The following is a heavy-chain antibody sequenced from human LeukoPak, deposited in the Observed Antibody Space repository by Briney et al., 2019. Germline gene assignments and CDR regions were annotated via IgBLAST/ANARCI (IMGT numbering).Heavy chain of an antibody. D-gene: IGHD3-3*01. J-gene: IGHJ4*02. CDR2: INPNSGGT. Sequence: GASVKVSCKASGYTFTGYYMHWVRQAPGQGLEWMGWINPNSGGTNYAQKFQGRVTMTRDTSISTAYMELSRLRSDDTAVYYCARGTEDYDFWSGYLRYFDYWGQGTLVTVSS. CDR3: ARGTEDYDFWSGYLRYFDY. V-gene: IGHV1-2*02. CDR1: GYTFTGYY.